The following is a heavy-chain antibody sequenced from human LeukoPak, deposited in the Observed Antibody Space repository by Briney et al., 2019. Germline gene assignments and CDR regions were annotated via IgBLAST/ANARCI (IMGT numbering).Heavy chain of an antibody. V-gene: IGHV3-15*01. CDR3: TTEDYYGYGMDV. CDR1: GFTFSNAW. Sequence: GGSLRLSCAASGFTFSNAWMSWVRQASGKGLEWVGRIKSKTDGGTTDYAAPVKGRFTISRDDSKNTLYLQMNSLKTEDTAVYYCTTEDYYGYGMDVWGQGTTVTVSS. CDR2: IKSKTDGGTT. J-gene: IGHJ6*02. D-gene: IGHD3-10*01.